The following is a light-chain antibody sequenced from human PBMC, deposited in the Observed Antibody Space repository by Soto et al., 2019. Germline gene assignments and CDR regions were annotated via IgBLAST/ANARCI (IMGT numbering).Light chain of an antibody. CDR2: GAS. V-gene: IGKV3-11*01. CDR3: QQRHNWPLT. CDR1: QSIGSN. J-gene: IGKJ4*01. Sequence: EIVITQSPATLSVSPGERATLSCRASQSIGSNLAWYQQKPGQAPRLLIYGASNRATGIPDRFSGSGSGTDFTLTISGLEPEDFAVYYCQQRHNWPLTFGGGTKVDIK.